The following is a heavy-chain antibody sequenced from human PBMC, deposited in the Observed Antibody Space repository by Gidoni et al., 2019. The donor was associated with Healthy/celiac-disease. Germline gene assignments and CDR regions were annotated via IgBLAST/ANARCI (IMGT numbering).Heavy chain of an antibody. CDR3: AKSPPITMIVESYYFDY. J-gene: IGHJ4*02. V-gene: IGHV3-30*18. CDR1: GFTFSSYG. D-gene: IGHD3-22*01. Sequence: QVQLVESGGGVVQPGRSLRLSCAASGFTFSSYGMHWVRQAPGKGLEWVAVISYDGSNKYYADSVKGRFTISRDNSKNTLYLQMNSLRAEDTAVYYCAKSPPITMIVESYYFDYWGQGTLVTVSS. CDR2: ISYDGSNK.